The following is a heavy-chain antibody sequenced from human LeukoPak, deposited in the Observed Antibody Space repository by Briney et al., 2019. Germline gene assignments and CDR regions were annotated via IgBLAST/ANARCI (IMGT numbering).Heavy chain of an antibody. CDR3: AMIAAAGNFDY. CDR2: ISSSSSYI. CDR1: GFTFSSYS. J-gene: IGHJ4*02. V-gene: IGHV3-21*01. D-gene: IGHD6-13*01. Sequence: PGGSLRLSCAASGFTFSSYSMNWVRQAPGKGLEWVSSISSSSSYIYYADSVKGRFTISRDNSKNMLYLQMNSLRAEDTAVYYCAMIAAAGNFDYWGQGTLVTVSS.